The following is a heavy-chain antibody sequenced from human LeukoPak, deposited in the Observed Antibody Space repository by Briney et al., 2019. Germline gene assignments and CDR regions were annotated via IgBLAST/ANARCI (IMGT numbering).Heavy chain of an antibody. CDR1: GFTFSSYV. D-gene: IGHD3-22*01. V-gene: IGHV3-23*01. Sequence: GGSLRLSCAASGFTFSSYVMSCVRQAPGKGLEWVSAISGSGGSTYYADSVKGRFTISRDNSKNMLYMQMNSLRAEDTAVYYCAKSHDSSGSDYWGQGTLVTVSS. CDR3: AKSHDSSGSDY. J-gene: IGHJ4*02. CDR2: ISGSGGST.